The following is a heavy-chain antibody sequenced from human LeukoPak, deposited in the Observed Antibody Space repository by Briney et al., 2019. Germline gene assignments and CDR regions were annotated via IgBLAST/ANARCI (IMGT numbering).Heavy chain of an antibody. Sequence: GASVKVSCKASGYTFTSYAMNWVRQAPGQGLEWMGWINTNTGNPTYAQGFTGRFVFSLDTSVSTAYLQISSLKTEDTAVYYCAREYNVVRGVQIGGYWGQGTLVTVSS. CDR2: INTNTGNP. CDR3: AREYNVVRGVQIGGY. D-gene: IGHD3-10*01. J-gene: IGHJ4*02. V-gene: IGHV7-4-1*02. CDR1: GYTFTSYA.